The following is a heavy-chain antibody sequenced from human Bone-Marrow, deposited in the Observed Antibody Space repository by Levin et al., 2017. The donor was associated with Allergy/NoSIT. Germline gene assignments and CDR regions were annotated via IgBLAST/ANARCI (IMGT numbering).Heavy chain of an antibody. J-gene: IGHJ4*02. Sequence: SCAASGFTFSNSAMHWVRQAPGTGLEWVALISNDGSNEYYPDSVKGRFTISRHNSKNTLYLQMNSLRVEDTAVYYCARDRDGYSDFDYWGQGTLVTVSS. CDR1: GFTFSNSA. V-gene: IGHV3-30-3*01. CDR3: ARDRDGYSDFDY. CDR2: ISNDGSNE. D-gene: IGHD5-24*01.